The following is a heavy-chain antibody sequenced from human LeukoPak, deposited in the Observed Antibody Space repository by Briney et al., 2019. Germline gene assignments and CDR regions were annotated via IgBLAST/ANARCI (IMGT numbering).Heavy chain of an antibody. Sequence: SVKVSCKASGGTFSSYAISWVRQAPGQGLEWMGGIIPIFGTANYAQKFQGRVTITADESTSTAYMELSSLRSEDTAVYYCAREGVYCSSTSCYGPNWFDPWGQGTLVTVSS. D-gene: IGHD2-2*01. CDR1: GGTFSSYA. CDR3: AREGVYCSSTSCYGPNWFDP. CDR2: IIPIFGTA. V-gene: IGHV1-69*01. J-gene: IGHJ5*02.